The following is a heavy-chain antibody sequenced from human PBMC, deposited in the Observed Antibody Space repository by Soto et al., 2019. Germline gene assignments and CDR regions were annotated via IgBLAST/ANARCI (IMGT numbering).Heavy chain of an antibody. CDR1: GFSLSTNGVG. CDR2: IYWDDDK. CDR3: AYSKTWVDDFDY. D-gene: IGHD1-26*01. V-gene: IGHV2-5*02. Sequence: QITLKESGPTLVKPTQTLTLTCTFSGFSLSTNGVGVGWIRQPPGKALEWLALIYWDDDKHYSPALKNRLTVTKDSSKKQVVLTMTNMDTVDTATYFCAYSKTWVDDFDYWGQGALVTVSS. J-gene: IGHJ4*02.